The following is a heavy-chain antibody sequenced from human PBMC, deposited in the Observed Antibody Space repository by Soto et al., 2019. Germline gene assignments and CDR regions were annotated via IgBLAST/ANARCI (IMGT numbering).Heavy chain of an antibody. CDR1: GFPFDDYA. CDR3: AKDSARRGYSYGCDY. Sequence: EVQLVESGGGLVQPGRSRSLSFAASGFPFDDYAMNWVRQAPGKGLEWVSGISWNSGSIGYADSVKGRFTISRDNAKNSLYLQMNSLRAEDTALYYCAKDSARRGYSYGCDYWGQGTLVTVSS. D-gene: IGHD5-18*01. CDR2: ISWNSGSI. J-gene: IGHJ4*02. V-gene: IGHV3-9*01.